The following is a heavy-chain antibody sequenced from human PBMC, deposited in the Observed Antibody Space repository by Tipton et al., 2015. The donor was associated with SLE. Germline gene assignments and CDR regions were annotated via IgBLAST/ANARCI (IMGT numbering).Heavy chain of an antibody. Sequence: QSGAEVKKPGASVKVSCKASGYIFTRYGISWVQQAPGQGLEWMGWISAYSGNTNYAQKLQGRVTMTTDTSTSTAYMELRGLRSDDTAVYYCARGGASRLYYGMDVWGQGTTVTVSS. CDR2: ISAYSGNT. CDR3: ARGGASRLYYGMDV. CDR1: GYIFTRYG. J-gene: IGHJ6*02. V-gene: IGHV1-18*01. D-gene: IGHD1-26*01.